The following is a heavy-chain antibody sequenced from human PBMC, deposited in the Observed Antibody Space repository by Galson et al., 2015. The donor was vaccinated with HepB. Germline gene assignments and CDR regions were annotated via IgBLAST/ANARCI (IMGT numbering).Heavy chain of an antibody. CDR1: GFTFSNYW. V-gene: IGHV3-7*03. Sequence: SLRLSCATSGFTFSNYWMTWVRQAPGKGLEWMASISQDGSKTFYVDSVEGRFTISRDNAKNSLYLQMNSRRVEERDVYYCADPPSGFWGQGTPVPVSS. J-gene: IGHJ4*02. CDR2: ISQDGSKT. D-gene: IGHD5-12*01. CDR3: ADPPSGF.